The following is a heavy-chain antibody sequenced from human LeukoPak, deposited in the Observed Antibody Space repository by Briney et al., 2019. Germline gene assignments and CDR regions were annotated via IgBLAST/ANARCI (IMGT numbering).Heavy chain of an antibody. CDR3: ARDFGETSLPNWFDP. CDR2: TSHSDSP. D-gene: IGHD3-16*01. V-gene: IGHV4-38-2*02. Sequence: SETLSLTCSVSGMSITSRHYWGWIRQPPGKGLEWIGSTSHSDSPYYNPSLESRVPISLDTSRNQFSLKLTSVTAADTAVYYCARDFGETSLPNWFDPWGQGTLVIVSS. J-gene: IGHJ5*02. CDR1: GMSITSRHY.